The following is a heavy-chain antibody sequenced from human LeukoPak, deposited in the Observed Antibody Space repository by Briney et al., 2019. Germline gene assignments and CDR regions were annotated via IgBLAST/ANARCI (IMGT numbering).Heavy chain of an antibody. D-gene: IGHD1-26*01. J-gene: IGHJ4*02. CDR3: AKDSGKYSDDY. V-gene: IGHV3-23*01. CDR1: GFTFNTYT. Sequence: GGSLRLSCAASGFTFNTYTMNWVRQAPGKGLEWVSSIGAGAESTYYADSVKGRFTVSRDNSENTLYLQMNSLRADDTAIYYCAKDSGKYSDDYWGQGTLVTVS. CDR2: IGAGAEST.